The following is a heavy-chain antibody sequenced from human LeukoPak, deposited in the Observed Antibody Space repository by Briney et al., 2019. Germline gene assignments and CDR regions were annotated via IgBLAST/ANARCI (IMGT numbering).Heavy chain of an antibody. V-gene: IGHV1-69*13. J-gene: IGHJ6*04. D-gene: IGHD3-10*01. CDR3: ARGYYYGSGREDGMDV. CDR2: IIPIFGTA. Sequence: SVKVSCKASGGIFSSYAISWVRQAPGQGLEWMGGIIPIFGTANYAQKFQGRVTITADESTSTAYMELSSLRSEDTAVYYCARGYYYGSGREDGMDVWGKGSTVTVSS. CDR1: GGIFSSYA.